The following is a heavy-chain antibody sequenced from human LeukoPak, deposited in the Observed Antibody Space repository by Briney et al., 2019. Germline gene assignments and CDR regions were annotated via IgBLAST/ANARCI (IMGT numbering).Heavy chain of an antibody. Sequence: GGSLRLSCAASGFTFSSYAMHWVRQAPGKGLEWVAIISSDGSQKFYADSVKGRFTISRDNSKNTLYLQMNSLRAEDTAVYYCARSTSKLYYYYGMDVWGQGTTVTVSS. J-gene: IGHJ6*02. CDR2: ISSDGSQK. D-gene: IGHD2-2*01. CDR1: GFTFSSYA. CDR3: ARSTSKLYYYYGMDV. V-gene: IGHV3-30*03.